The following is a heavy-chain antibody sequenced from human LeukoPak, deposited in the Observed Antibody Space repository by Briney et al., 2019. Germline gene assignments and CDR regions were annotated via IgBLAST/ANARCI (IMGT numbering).Heavy chain of an antibody. J-gene: IGHJ4*02. Sequence: PSETLSLTCAVSGYSISSGYYWGWIRQPPGKGLEWIGEINHSGSTNYNPSLKSRVTISVDTSKNQFSLKLSSVTAADTAVYYCARGSRGMEWLLYRRGFDYWGQGTLVTVSS. V-gene: IGHV4-38-2*01. D-gene: IGHD3-3*01. CDR3: ARGSRGMEWLLYRRGFDY. CDR1: GYSISSGYY. CDR2: INHSGST.